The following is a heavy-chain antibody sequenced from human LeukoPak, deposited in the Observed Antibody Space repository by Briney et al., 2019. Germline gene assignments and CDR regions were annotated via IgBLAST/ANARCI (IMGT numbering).Heavy chain of an antibody. D-gene: IGHD2-21*02. CDR1: GGSISSSSYY. CDR2: IYYSGST. Sequence: SETLSLTCTVSGGSISSSSYYWGWIRQPPGKGLEWIGSIYYSGSTYYNPSLKSRVTISVDTSKNQFSLKLGSVTAADTAVYYCARHRLAYCGGDCYPYYFDYWGQGTLVTVSS. CDR3: ARHRLAYCGGDCYPYYFDY. V-gene: IGHV4-39*01. J-gene: IGHJ4*02.